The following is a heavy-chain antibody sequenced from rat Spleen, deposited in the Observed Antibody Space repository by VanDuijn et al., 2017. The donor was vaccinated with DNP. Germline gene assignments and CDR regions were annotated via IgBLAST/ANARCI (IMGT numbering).Heavy chain of an antibody. Sequence: EVQLQESGPGLVKPSQSLSLTCSVTAYSITTHYWGWIRKFPGNKMERIGHISYSGSTSYNPSLKSRISITRDTSKNQFFLQLNSVNTEDTATYYCARWPGYNPPYAMDAWGQGTSVTVSS. CDR2: ISYSGST. D-gene: IGHD1-4*01. CDR1: AYSITTHY. J-gene: IGHJ4*01. CDR3: ARWPGYNPPYAMDA. V-gene: IGHV3-1*01.